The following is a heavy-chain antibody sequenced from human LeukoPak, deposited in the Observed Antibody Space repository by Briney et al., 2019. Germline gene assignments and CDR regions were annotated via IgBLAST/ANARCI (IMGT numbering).Heavy chain of an antibody. CDR3: ARVWGSGSFDY. J-gene: IGHJ4*02. D-gene: IGHD3-10*01. Sequence: GGSLRLSCAASGLTFSNYWMNWVRQAPGKGLERVSSISRSGSTKYYADSVKGRFTISRDNAKNSLFLQMNSLRAEDTAVYYCARVWGSGSFDYWGQGTLVTVSS. CDR1: GLTFSNYW. V-gene: IGHV3-48*03. CDR2: ISRSGSTK.